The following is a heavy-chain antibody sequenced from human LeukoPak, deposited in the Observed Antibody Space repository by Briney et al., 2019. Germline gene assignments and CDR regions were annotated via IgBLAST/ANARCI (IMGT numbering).Heavy chain of an antibody. CDR1: GFTVSTNY. D-gene: IGHD3-10*01. CDR2: IYPGGST. Sequence: GGSLRLSCAASGFTVSTNYMSWVRQAPGKGLEWVSVIYPGGSTYYADSVKGRFTFSRDNSKNTLYLQMDSLRAEDTAVCYCARARRWFGEIDLWGQGTLVTVSS. V-gene: IGHV3-53*01. J-gene: IGHJ5*02. CDR3: ARARRWFGEIDL.